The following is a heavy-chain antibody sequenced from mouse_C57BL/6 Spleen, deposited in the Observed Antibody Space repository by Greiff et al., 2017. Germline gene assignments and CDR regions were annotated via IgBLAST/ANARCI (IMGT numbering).Heavy chain of an antibody. J-gene: IGHJ4*01. CDR1: GFSLTSYG. V-gene: IGHV2-2*01. D-gene: IGHD2-2*01. CDR3: ARRAYGYDKGYAMDY. CDR2: IWIGGST. Sequence: QVQLQQSGPGLVQPSQSLSITCTVSGFSLTSYGLHWVRQSPGKGLEWLGVIWIGGSTDYNAAFISRLSIRKDNSKSQVFFKMNSLQADDTAIYYCARRAYGYDKGYAMDYWGQGTSVTVSS.